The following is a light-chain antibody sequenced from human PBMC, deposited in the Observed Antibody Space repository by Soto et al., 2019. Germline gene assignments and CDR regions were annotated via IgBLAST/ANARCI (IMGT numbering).Light chain of an antibody. Sequence: DIVLTQSPATLSLSPGERATLSCRASQSVARFLAWYQQKPGQAPRLLIYDISNRAAGIPARFSGSGSGTDFTLTISSLEPEEFAVYYCQQRNFWLTFGGGTKVDIK. V-gene: IGKV3-11*01. CDR2: DIS. J-gene: IGKJ4*01. CDR3: QQRNFWLT. CDR1: QSVARF.